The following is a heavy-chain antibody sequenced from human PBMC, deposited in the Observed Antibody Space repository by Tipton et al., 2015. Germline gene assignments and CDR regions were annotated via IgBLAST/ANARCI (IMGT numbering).Heavy chain of an antibody. CDR3: ARGVAGDPWYFDL. V-gene: IGHV1-69*06. Sequence: QLVQSGAEVKKPGSSVNVSCKASGGIFSSYAISWVRQAPGQGLEWMGGFIPISGTSTHAQKFQGRVTITADISTSTAYMELSSLRSEDTAVYYCARGVAGDPWYFDLWGRGTPVTVSS. CDR2: FIPISGTS. D-gene: IGHD6-19*01. CDR1: GGIFSSYA. J-gene: IGHJ2*01.